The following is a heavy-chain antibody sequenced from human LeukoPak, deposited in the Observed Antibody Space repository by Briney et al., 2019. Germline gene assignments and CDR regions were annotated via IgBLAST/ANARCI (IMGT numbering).Heavy chain of an antibody. CDR2: ISSSSSYI. D-gene: IGHD6-6*01. CDR1: GFTFSSYS. Sequence: GGSLRLSCAASGFTFSSYSMNWARQAPGKGLEWVSSISSSSSYIYYADSVKGRFTISRDNAKNSLYLQMNSLRAEDTAVYYCARDLYSSSSYWFDPWGQGTLVTVSS. CDR3: ARDLYSSSSYWFDP. J-gene: IGHJ5*02. V-gene: IGHV3-21*01.